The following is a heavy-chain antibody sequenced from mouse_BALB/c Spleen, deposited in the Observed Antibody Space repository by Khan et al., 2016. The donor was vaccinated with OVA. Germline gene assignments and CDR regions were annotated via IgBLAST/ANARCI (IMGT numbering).Heavy chain of an antibody. CDR1: GYSINSGYA. D-gene: IGHD1-1*01. J-gene: IGHJ2*01. V-gene: IGHV3-2*02. Sequence: EVQLEVSGPGLVKPSQSLSLTCTVTGYSINSGYAWNWIRQFPGNKLEWMGYISYSGVTRYTPSLKSRISITRDTSKNQFFLQLNSVTTEDTATYYCARGNNYGYYFDYWGQGTTLTVSS. CDR3: ARGNNYGYYFDY. CDR2: ISYSGVT.